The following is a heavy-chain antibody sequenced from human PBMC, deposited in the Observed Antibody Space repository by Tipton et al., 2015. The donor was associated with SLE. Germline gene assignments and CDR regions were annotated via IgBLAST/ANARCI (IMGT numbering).Heavy chain of an antibody. CDR3: AREGYSYGPFDY. J-gene: IGHJ4*02. CDR1: GGSFSGYY. D-gene: IGHD5-18*01. CDR2: INHSGST. Sequence: LRLSCAVYGGSFSGYYWSWIRQPPGKGLEWIGEINHSGSTNYNPSLKSRVIISVDTSKNQFSLKLSSVTAADTAVYYCAREGYSYGPFDYWGQGTLVTVSS. V-gene: IGHV4-34*01.